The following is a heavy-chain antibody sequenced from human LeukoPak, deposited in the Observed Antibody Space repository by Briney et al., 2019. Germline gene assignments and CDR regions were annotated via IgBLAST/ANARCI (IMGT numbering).Heavy chain of an antibody. D-gene: IGHD2-21*02. CDR1: GFTFSTYW. CDR2: MNSDGSTI. V-gene: IGHV3-74*01. CDR3: ARGMYGDSVGMDV. J-gene: IGHJ6*02. Sequence: GGSLILSCAASGFTFSTYWMYWVRQAPGKGLMWVSRMNSDGSTIRYADSVKGRFTISRDNAKNTLYLQMNSLRVEDTAVYYCARGMYGDSVGMDVWGQGTTVTVSS.